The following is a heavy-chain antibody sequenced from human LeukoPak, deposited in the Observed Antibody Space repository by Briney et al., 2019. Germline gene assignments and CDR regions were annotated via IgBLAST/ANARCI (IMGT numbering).Heavy chain of an antibody. CDR2: MNPNSGNT. V-gene: IGHV1-8*03. CDR1: GYTFTSYD. Sequence: ASVKVSCKASGYTFTSYDINWVRQATGQGLEWMGWMNPNSGNTGYAQKFQGRVTITRNTSISTAYMELSSLRSEDTAVYYCARGGITMVRGVNGNNWFDPGAREPWSPSPQ. J-gene: IGHJ5*02. CDR3: ARGGITMVRGVNGNNWFDP. D-gene: IGHD3-10*01.